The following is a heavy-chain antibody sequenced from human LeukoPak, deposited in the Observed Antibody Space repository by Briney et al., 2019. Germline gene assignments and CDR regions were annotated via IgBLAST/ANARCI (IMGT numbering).Heavy chain of an antibody. Sequence: PSQTLSLTCTVSGGSISSGGYYWSWIRQHPGKGLEWIGYIYYSGSTYYNPSLKSRVTISVGTSKNQFSLKLSSVTAADTAVYYCAREAQPTYYYDSSGYYFDYWGQGTLVTVSS. CDR2: IYYSGST. J-gene: IGHJ4*02. CDR1: GGSISSGGYY. CDR3: AREAQPTYYYDSSGYYFDY. D-gene: IGHD3-22*01. V-gene: IGHV4-31*03.